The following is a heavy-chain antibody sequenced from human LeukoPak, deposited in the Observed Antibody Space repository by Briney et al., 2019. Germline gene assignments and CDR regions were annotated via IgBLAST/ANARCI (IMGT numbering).Heavy chain of an antibody. CDR1: GFTFSSYS. J-gene: IGHJ4*02. CDR2: ISSSSSTI. D-gene: IGHD3-9*01. CDR3: ARAFDYDILTGPDY. Sequence: GGSLRLSCAASGFTFSSYSMNWVRQAPGKGLEWVSYISSSSSTIYYADSVKGRFTISRDNAKNSLYLQMNSLRAEDTAVYYCARAFDYDILTGPDYWGQGTLVTVSS. V-gene: IGHV3-48*04.